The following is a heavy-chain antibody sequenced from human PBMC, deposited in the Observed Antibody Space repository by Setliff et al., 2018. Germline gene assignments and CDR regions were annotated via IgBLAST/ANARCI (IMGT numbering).Heavy chain of an antibody. CDR1: GGSLTSYY. CDR2: IYIGGSA. CDR3: ARYYGSGPLNWFDP. V-gene: IGHV4-4*07. J-gene: IGHJ5*02. D-gene: IGHD3-10*01. Sequence: SETLSLTCSVSGGSLTSYYWTWIRQPAGKGLEWIGHIYIGGSANYNPSLKSRVTMSIDTSKNQFSLKLSSVTAADTAVYYCARYYGSGPLNWFDPWGQGTLVTVSS.